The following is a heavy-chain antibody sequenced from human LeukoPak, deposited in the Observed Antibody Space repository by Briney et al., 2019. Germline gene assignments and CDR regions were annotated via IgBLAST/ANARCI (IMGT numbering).Heavy chain of an antibody. V-gene: IGHV3-53*01. D-gene: IGHD3-10*01. Sequence: GGSLRLSCAASGFAVKSSYMNWVRQAPGKGLEWVSVLYAGGESYYADSVLGRFTISRDNSNNTVFLEMNSLTADDTAVYFCARDSAGNQYSSGNFDLWGQGTLVTVSS. J-gene: IGHJ4*02. CDR1: GFAVKSSY. CDR3: ARDSAGNQYSSGNFDL. CDR2: LYAGGES.